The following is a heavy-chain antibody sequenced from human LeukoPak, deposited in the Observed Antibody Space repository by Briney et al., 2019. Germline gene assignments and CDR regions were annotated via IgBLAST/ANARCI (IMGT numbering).Heavy chain of an antibody. V-gene: IGHV4-34*01. Sequence: SETLSLTCAVYGGSFSGYYWSWIRQPPGKGLEWIGEINHSGSTNYNPSLKSRVTISVDTSKNQYSLKLSSVTDADTAVYYCARGRPVLLWFGEPSNWFDPWGQGTLVTVSS. CDR2: INHSGST. CDR1: GGSFSGYY. D-gene: IGHD3-10*01. CDR3: ARGRPVLLWFGEPSNWFDP. J-gene: IGHJ5*02.